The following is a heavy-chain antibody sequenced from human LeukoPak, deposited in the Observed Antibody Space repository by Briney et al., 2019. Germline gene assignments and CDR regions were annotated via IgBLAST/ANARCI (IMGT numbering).Heavy chain of an antibody. CDR3: ARDKGYSSGSNQFDP. CDR2: MNPNSGNT. J-gene: IGHJ5*02. CDR1: GYTFTSYD. V-gene: IGHV1-8*01. D-gene: IGHD6-19*01. Sequence: ASVKVSCKASGYTFTSYDINWVRQATGQGLEWMRWMNPNSGNTGYAQKFQDRVTMTRNTSISTAYMELSSLRSEDTAVYYCARDKGYSSGSNQFDPWGQGTLVTVSS.